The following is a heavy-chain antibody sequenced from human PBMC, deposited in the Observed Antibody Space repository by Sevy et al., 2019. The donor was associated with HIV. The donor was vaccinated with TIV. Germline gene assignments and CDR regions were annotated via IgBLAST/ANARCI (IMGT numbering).Heavy chain of an antibody. CDR2: INTDGESI. Sequence: GGSLRLSCAASGFTFSNYWRHWVRQAPGKGLVWVSHINTDGESIRYADSVKGRFTISRDNARNTLYLQVNSLRAEDTAGYYCARGTRGTFGNWGQGTLVTVSS. V-gene: IGHV3-74*01. D-gene: IGHD1-26*01. CDR3: ARGTRGTFGN. J-gene: IGHJ4*02. CDR1: GFTFSNYW.